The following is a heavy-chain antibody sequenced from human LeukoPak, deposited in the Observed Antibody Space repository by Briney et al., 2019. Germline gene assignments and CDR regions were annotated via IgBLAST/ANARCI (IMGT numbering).Heavy chain of an antibody. V-gene: IGHV1-46*01. CDR2: INPTGGST. CDR1: GYTFPSYF. J-gene: IGHJ4*02. D-gene: IGHD4-11*01. CDR3: ARGRWDYTVTTLYYFDS. Sequence: ASVNVSCKASGYTFPSYFMHWVRQAPGQGLEWMGIINPTGGSTTYAQKFQGRVTMTRDTSTSTAYMELSSLRSEDTAMYYCARGRWDYTVTTLYYFDSWGQGTLVTVSS.